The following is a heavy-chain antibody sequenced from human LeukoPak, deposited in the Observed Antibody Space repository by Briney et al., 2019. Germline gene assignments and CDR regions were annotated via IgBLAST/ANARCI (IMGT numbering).Heavy chain of an antibody. CDR1: GFTVSSNY. CDR2: IYSGGST. J-gene: IGHJ4*02. V-gene: IGHV3-66*01. CDR3: YGSGSYYNPFVDY. D-gene: IGHD3-10*01. Sequence: GGSLRLSCAASGFTVSSNYMSWVRQAPGKGLEWVSVIYSGGSTYYADSVKGRFTISRDNSKNTLYLQMNSLRAEDTAVYYCYGSGSYYNPFVDYWGQGTLVTVSS.